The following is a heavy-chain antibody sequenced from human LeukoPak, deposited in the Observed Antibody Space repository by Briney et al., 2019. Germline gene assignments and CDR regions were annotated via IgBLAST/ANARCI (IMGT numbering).Heavy chain of an antibody. Sequence: PSETLSLTCAAYGGSFSGYYWSWIRQPPGKGLEWICDVNHSGSTNYNPSLKRRVTISVATSKNQFSLKLSSVNAADTAVYHCARVLSIVVVPGATFWFDPWGQGTLVTVSS. CDR3: ARVLSIVVVPGATFWFDP. CDR1: GGSFSGYY. J-gene: IGHJ5*02. D-gene: IGHD2-2*01. CDR2: VNHSGST. V-gene: IGHV4-34*01.